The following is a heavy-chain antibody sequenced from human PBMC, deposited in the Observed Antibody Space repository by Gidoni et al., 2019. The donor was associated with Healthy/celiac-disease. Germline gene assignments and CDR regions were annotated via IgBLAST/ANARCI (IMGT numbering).Heavy chain of an antibody. CDR1: GFTFSSYS. CDR3: ARDRTGGSYSALDY. CDR2: ISSRSSYI. J-gene: IGHJ4*02. V-gene: IGHV3-21*01. Sequence: EVQLVESGGGMVKPGGALRLSWAASGFTFSSYSMTWVRQAPGKGLEWVSSISSRSSYIYYADSVKGRFTISRDNAKNSLYLQMNSLRAEDTAVYYCARDRTGGSYSALDYWGQGTLVTVSS. D-gene: IGHD1-26*01.